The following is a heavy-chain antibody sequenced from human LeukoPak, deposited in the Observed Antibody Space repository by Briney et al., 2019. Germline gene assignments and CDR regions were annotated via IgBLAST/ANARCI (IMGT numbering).Heavy chain of an antibody. CDR3: ARDGEQWLVTWFDP. V-gene: IGHV3-30-3*01. J-gene: IGHJ5*02. Sequence: GGSLRLSCAASGFTFSNYAMHWVRQAPGKGLEWVAVISYDGSNKYYTDSVKGRFNISRDNSKNTLYLEMNSLRLEDTAVYYCARDGEQWLVTWFDPWGQGTLVTVAS. D-gene: IGHD6-19*01. CDR1: GFTFSNYA. CDR2: ISYDGSNK.